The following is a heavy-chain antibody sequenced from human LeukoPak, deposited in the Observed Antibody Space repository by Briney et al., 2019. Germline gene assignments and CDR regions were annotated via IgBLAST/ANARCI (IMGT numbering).Heavy chain of an antibody. V-gene: IGHV4-4*07. J-gene: IGHJ5*02. CDR2: IYTSGST. D-gene: IGHD2-2*02. CDR1: GGSISSYY. Sequence: SETLSLTCTVSGGSISSYYWSWIRQPAGKGLEWIGRIYTSGSTNYNPSLKSRVTMSVDTSKNQFSVKLSSVTAADTAVYYCARSRYCSSTSCYNRNWFDPWGQGTLVTVSS. CDR3: ARSRYCSSTSCYNRNWFDP.